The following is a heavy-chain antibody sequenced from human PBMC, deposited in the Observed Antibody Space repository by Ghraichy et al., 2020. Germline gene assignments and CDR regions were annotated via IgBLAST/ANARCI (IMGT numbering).Heavy chain of an antibody. J-gene: IGHJ4*02. CDR2: ISGSGGST. V-gene: IGHV3-23*01. CDR1: GFTFSSYA. CDR3: AKESLYNWNLCDY. D-gene: IGHD1-20*01. Sequence: LSLTCAASGFTFSSYAMSWVRQAPGKGLEWVSAISGSGGSTYYADSVKGRFTISRDNSKNTLYLQMNSLRAEDTAVYYCAKESLYNWNLCDYWGQGTLVTVSS.